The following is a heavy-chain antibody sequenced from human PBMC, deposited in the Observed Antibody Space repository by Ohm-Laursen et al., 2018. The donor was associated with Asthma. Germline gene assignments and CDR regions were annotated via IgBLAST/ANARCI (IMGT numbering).Heavy chain of an antibody. D-gene: IGHD1-1*01. Sequence: GTLSLTCTVSGDPISDTYTWGWVRQPPGKGLEYIGTISYSGTPYDNPSLRSRVTISEDTSKNQFSLKVSSVTAADTAVYYCLRSRTRGAFDYWGQGRLVTVSS. CDR3: LRSRTRGAFDY. J-gene: IGHJ4*02. V-gene: IGHV4-39*01. CDR2: ISYSGTP. CDR1: GDPISDTYT.